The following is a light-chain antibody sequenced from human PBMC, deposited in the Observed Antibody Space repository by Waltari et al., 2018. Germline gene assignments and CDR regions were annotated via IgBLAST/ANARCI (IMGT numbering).Light chain of an antibody. Sequence: QSALTQPASVSGSPGQSITISCTGTSSDVGSYNLVSWYQHHPGKAPKLMIYEGTQGHSGVSDRFSGSKSGDTASLTISGLQAEDEADYYCCSYVRDITWVFGGGTKLTVL. CDR1: SSDVGSYNL. J-gene: IGLJ3*02. V-gene: IGLV2-23*01. CDR2: EGT. CDR3: CSYVRDITWV.